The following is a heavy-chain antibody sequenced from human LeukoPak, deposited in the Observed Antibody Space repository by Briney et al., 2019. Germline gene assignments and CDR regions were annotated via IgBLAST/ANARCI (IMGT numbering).Heavy chain of an antibody. Sequence: SGSLRLSCAASGFTFSSYWMSWVRQAPGKGLEWVATIKQEGSEKFYVDSVKGRFSTSRDNATNSMYLQMNSLRAEDTAVYYCAVDIVVVVAAWDYMDVWGKGTTVTVSS. CDR2: IKQEGSEK. D-gene: IGHD2-15*01. V-gene: IGHV3-7*01. J-gene: IGHJ6*03. CDR1: GFTFSSYW. CDR3: AVDIVVVVAAWDYMDV.